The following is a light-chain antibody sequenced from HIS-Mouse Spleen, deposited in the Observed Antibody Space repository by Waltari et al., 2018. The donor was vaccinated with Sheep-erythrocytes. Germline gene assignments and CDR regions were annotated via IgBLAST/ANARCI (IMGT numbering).Light chain of an antibody. CDR2: DVS. Sequence: QSALTQPPSVSGSPGQSVTISCTGTSSDVGGYNFVSWYQQHPGKAPKLIIYDVSRRPSVFTGLSACSKSSNAAFLTIAGLQAEDDADYYCCSYAGSYNHVFATGTKVTVL. V-gene: IGLV2-11*01. J-gene: IGLJ1*01. CDR1: SSDVGGYNF. CDR3: CSYAGSYNHV.